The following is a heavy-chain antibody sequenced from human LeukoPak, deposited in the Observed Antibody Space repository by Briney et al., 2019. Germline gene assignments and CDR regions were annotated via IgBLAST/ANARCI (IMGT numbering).Heavy chain of an antibody. J-gene: IGHJ6*03. Sequence: GGSLRLSCVPSGFTFSSYTMNWVRQAPGGGRECVSSICGAVKYIYYTDSVKGRCAISRDNAKMSLYLQLSGLRIEDTATYYCASDYSSSPFRVLDYYYMDVWGKGTPVIVSS. D-gene: IGHD3-22*01. CDR2: ICGAVKYI. CDR1: GFTFSSYT. V-gene: IGHV3-21*01. CDR3: ASDYSSSPFRVLDYYYMDV.